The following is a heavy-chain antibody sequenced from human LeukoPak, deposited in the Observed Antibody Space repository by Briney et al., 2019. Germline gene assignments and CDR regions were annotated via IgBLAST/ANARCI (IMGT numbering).Heavy chain of an antibody. Sequence: PSETLSLTCAVYGGSFSGYYWSWIRQPPGKGLEWIGEINHSGSTNYNPSLKSRVTISVDTSKNQFSLKLSSVTAADTAVYYCARERRWYPFDYWGQGTPVTVSS. CDR3: ARERRWYPFDY. V-gene: IGHV4-34*01. CDR1: GGSFSGYY. J-gene: IGHJ4*02. D-gene: IGHD4-23*01. CDR2: INHSGST.